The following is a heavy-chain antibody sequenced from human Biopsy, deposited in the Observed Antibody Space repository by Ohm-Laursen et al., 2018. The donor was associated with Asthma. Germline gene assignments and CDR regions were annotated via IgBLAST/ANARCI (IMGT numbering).Heavy chain of an antibody. J-gene: IGHJ4*02. V-gene: IGHV3-9*01. D-gene: IGHD1-26*01. Sequence: SLRLSCAASGFTFDDNAMHWFRHAPGKGLEWVPGISWNSGSIGYADSVKGRFTIYRDNAKNSLYLQMNSLRAEDTALYYCAKGECELLEDNFDYWGQGTLVTVSS. CDR3: AKGECELLEDNFDY. CDR1: GFTFDDNA. CDR2: ISWNSGSI.